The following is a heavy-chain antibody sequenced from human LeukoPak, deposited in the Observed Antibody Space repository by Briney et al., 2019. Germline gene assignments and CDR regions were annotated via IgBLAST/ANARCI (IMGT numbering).Heavy chain of an antibody. CDR2: IYYSGST. CDR3: ARDRTPSHSGYNWNDADY. CDR1: GGSISSYY. V-gene: IGHV4-59*01. J-gene: IGHJ4*02. D-gene: IGHD1-20*01. Sequence: PSETLSLTCTGSGGSISSYYWSGIRQPPGKGLEWIGYIYYSGSTNYNPSLKSRVTISVDTSKNQFSLKLSSVTAADTAVYYCARDRTPSHSGYNWNDADYWGQGTLVTVSS.